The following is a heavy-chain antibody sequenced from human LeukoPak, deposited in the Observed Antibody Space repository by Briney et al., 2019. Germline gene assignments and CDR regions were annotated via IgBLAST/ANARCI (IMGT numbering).Heavy chain of an antibody. Sequence: PSETLSLTCTVSGGSISSSSYYWGWIHQPPGKGLEWIGSIYFSGSTYYNPSLKSRVTISVDTSKNQFSLKLSSVTAADTAVYYCASLDCSSTSCYPQIYYYGMDVWGQGTTVTVSS. CDR1: GGSISSSSYY. V-gene: IGHV4-39*01. CDR3: ASLDCSSTSCYPQIYYYGMDV. CDR2: IYFSGST. J-gene: IGHJ6*02. D-gene: IGHD2-2*01.